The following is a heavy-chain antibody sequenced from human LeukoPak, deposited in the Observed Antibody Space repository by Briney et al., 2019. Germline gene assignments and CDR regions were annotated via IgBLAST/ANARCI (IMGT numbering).Heavy chain of an antibody. D-gene: IGHD3-22*01. Sequence: GGSLRLSCAVSGFTFSSSEMNWVRQAPGKGLEWLSYIGGGGSAIYYADSVKGRFTISRDNAKNSVYLQMNSLRVEDTALYYCARASYDSRGDRSYFDYWGQGTLVTVSS. CDR2: IGGGGSAI. CDR3: ARASYDSRGDRSYFDY. CDR1: GFTFSSSE. V-gene: IGHV3-48*03. J-gene: IGHJ4*02.